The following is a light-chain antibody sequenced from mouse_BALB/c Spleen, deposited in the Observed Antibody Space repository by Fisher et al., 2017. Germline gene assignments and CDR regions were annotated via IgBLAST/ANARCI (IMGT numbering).Light chain of an antibody. CDR3: QQFTSSPSIT. J-gene: IGKJ4*01. CDR2: SIS. CDR1: SSVSSSY. V-gene: IGKV4-78*01. Sequence: IVMTQTTAIMSASPGEKVTMTCSARSSVSSSYLYWYQQKPGSSPKLWIYSISNLASGVPARFSGSGSGNSYSLTISSMEGEDAATYYCQQFTSSPSITFGSGTKLEIK.